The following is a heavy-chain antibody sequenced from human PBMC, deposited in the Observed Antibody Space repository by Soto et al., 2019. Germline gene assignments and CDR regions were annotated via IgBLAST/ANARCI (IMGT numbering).Heavy chain of an antibody. J-gene: IGHJ4*02. Sequence: QVQLVESGGGVVQPGRSLRLSCAASGFTFSSYGMHWVRQAPGKGLEWVAVIRYDGTNKYYAESVKGRFTISRDNSKKPRYMQMSSLRLDDTAVYYCARGIIAGPGRDYFDYWCQGSLVTVSS. CDR3: ARGIIAGPGRDYFDY. V-gene: IGHV3-33*01. CDR1: GFTFSSYG. CDR2: IRYDGTNK. D-gene: IGHD6-13*01.